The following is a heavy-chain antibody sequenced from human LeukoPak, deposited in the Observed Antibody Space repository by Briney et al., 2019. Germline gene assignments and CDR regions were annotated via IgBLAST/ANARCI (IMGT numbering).Heavy chain of an antibody. CDR2: ISPSSSYT. V-gene: IGHV3-11*03. D-gene: IGHD2-21*02. J-gene: IGHJ4*02. Sequence: GGSLRLSCAASGFTFSDYYMSWIRQAPGKGLEWASYISPSSSYTDYAYSVKGRFTISRDNAKNSLYLQMNSLRAEDTAVYSCAKFSPMTASHYFDFWGQGTLVTVSS. CDR1: GFTFSDYY. CDR3: AKFSPMTASHYFDF.